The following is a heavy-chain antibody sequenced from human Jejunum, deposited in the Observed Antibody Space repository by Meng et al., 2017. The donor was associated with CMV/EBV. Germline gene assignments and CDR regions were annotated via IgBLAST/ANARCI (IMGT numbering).Heavy chain of an antibody. CDR2: IYYSGST. V-gene: IGHV4-39*01. J-gene: IGHJ2*01. D-gene: IGHD7-27*01. CDR3: ASPLGILGIVDL. Sequence: LPVLRSVPRLVKPSETLSLTCTVSGGSISISSYYWGWIRQPPGKGLEWIGSIYYSGSTYYNPSLKSRVTISVDTSKNQFSLKLSSVTAADTAVYYCASPLGILGIVDLWGRGTLVTVSS. CDR1: GGSISISSYY.